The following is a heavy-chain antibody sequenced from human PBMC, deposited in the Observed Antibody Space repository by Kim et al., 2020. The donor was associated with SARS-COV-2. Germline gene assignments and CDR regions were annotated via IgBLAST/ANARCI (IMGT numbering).Heavy chain of an antibody. J-gene: IGHJ3*02. CDR1: GFTFSSYA. Sequence: GGSLRLSCAASGFTFSSYAMSWVRQAPGKGLEWVSAISGSGGSTYYADSVKGRFTISRDNSKNTLYLQMNSLRAEDTAVYYCAKGYYYDSSGWRNDAFDIWGQGTMVTVSS. V-gene: IGHV3-23*01. CDR3: AKGYYYDSSGWRNDAFDI. CDR2: ISGSGGST. D-gene: IGHD3-22*01.